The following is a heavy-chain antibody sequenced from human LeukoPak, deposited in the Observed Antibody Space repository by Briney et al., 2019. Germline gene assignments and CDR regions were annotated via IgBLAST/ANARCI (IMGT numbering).Heavy chain of an antibody. CDR3: ARDGDYVVDY. J-gene: IGHJ4*02. CDR1: GYTFSSYG. CDR2: INSYNGDT. V-gene: IGHV1-18*01. Sequence: ASVKVSCKAFGYTFSSYGISWVRQAPGQGLEWMGWINSYNGDTQYAQNLQGRVTMTTDTSTSTAYMELRGLRSDDTAVYYCARDGDYVVDYWGQGTLVTVSS. D-gene: IGHD4-17*01.